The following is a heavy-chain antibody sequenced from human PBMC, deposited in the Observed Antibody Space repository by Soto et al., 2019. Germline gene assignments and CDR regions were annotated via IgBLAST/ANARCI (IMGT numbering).Heavy chain of an antibody. V-gene: IGHV3-33*06. CDR1: GFILRNYG. D-gene: IGHD5-12*01. CDR3: AKDIVPTTLYYFDY. CDR2: IWFDGSNK. J-gene: IGHJ4*02. Sequence: GGSLRLSCGASGFILRNYGMHWIRQAPGKGLEWLAIIWFDGSNKWYADSVKGRFTISRDNSKNTLYLQMNSLRAEDTAVYYCAKDIVPTTLYYFDYWGQGTLVTVSS.